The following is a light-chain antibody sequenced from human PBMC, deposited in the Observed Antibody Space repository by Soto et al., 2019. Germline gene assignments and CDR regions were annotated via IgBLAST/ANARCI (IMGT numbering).Light chain of an antibody. CDR3: QQSNNYPLT. J-gene: IGKJ4*01. V-gene: IGKV1-9*01. CDR1: QGISRC. Sequence: DIQLTQSPSFLSASVGDRVTITCRASQGISRCLAWYQHKPGKPPKLLIYGASTLQSDVPSRFSGSGSGTEFTLTISSLQAEDSATYYCQQSNNYPLTFGGGTKVEIK. CDR2: GAS.